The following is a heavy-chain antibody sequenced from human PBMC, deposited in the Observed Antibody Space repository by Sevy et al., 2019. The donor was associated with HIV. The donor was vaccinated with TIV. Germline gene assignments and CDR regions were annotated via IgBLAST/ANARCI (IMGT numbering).Heavy chain of an antibody. CDR3: GREMISMVPGVPDAFDI. V-gene: IGHV3-74*01. CDR1: GFTFGNYW. D-gene: IGHD3-10*01. CDR2: INNDGSNT. J-gene: IGHJ3*02. Sequence: GGSLRLSCAASGFTFGNYWMHWVRQAPGKGLVWISRINNDGSNTNYADSVKGLFTTSRDNAKNTLYLQMNSLRAEDTAVYYCGREMISMVPGVPDAFDIWGQGTMVTVSS.